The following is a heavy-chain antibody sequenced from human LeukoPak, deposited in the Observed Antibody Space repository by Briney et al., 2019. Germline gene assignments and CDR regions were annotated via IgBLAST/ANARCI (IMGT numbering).Heavy chain of an antibody. CDR2: INPSGGST. J-gene: IGHJ6*02. V-gene: IGHV1-46*01. Sequence: GASVTVSCTASGYTFTSYYMHWVRQAPGQGLEWMGIINPSGGSTSYAQKFQGRVTMTRDTSTSTVYMELSSLRSEDTAVYYCARELIAAAGLRFWNYYYGMDVWGQGTTVTVSS. D-gene: IGHD6-13*01. CDR3: ARELIAAAGLRFWNYYYGMDV. CDR1: GYTFTSYY.